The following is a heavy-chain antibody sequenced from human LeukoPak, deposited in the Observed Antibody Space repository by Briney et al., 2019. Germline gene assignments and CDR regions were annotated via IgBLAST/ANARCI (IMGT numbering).Heavy chain of an antibody. CDR3: AKGGPNDY. CDR1: GFTFSSYA. Sequence: GGSLRLSCAASGFTFSSYAMSWVRQAPGKGLEWVSAISGSGGSTYYADSVKGRFTISRDNSKNTVNLQMNSLRADDTVIYYCAKGGPNDYWGQGTLVTVSS. V-gene: IGHV3-23*01. CDR2: ISGSGGST. D-gene: IGHD3-16*01. J-gene: IGHJ4*02.